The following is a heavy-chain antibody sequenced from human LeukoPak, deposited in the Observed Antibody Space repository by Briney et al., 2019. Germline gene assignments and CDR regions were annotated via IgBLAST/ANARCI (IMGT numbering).Heavy chain of an antibody. V-gene: IGHV1-2*02. Sequence: ASVKVSCKASGGTFSSYAISWVRQAPGQGLEWMGWINPNSGGTNYAQKFQDRVTMTRDTSISTAYMELSRLRSDDTAFYYCARDGCSSTSCYGDNWFDPWGQGTLVTVSS. CDR3: ARDGCSSTSCYGDNWFDP. CDR1: GGTFSSYA. J-gene: IGHJ5*02. D-gene: IGHD2-2*01. CDR2: INPNSGGT.